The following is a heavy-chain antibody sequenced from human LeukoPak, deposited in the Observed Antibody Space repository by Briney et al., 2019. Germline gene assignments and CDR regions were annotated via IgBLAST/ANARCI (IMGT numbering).Heavy chain of an antibody. Sequence: PSETLSLTCTVSGGSISSYYWSWIRQPPGKGLEWIGSIHYSARIYYNPSLKSRLTISPDTSKNQFSLKLSSVTAADTAVYYCARGTAMGGDFDYWGQGTLVTVSS. V-gene: IGHV4-59*12. J-gene: IGHJ4*02. CDR1: GGSISSYY. CDR2: IHYSARI. D-gene: IGHD5-18*01. CDR3: ARGTAMGGDFDY.